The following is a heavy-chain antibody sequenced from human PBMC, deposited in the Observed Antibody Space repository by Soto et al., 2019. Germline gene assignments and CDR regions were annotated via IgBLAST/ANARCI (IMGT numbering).Heavy chain of an antibody. D-gene: IGHD1-1*01. J-gene: IGHJ3*02. CDR2: INHSGST. CDR1: GGSFSGYY. Sequence: SETLSLTCAVYGGSFSGYYWSWIRQPPGKGLEWIGEINHSGSTNYNPSLKSRVTISVDTSKNQFSLKLSSVTAADTAVYYCARGQDWNGSDIWGQGTMVTVSS. CDR3: ARGQDWNGSDI. V-gene: IGHV4-34*01.